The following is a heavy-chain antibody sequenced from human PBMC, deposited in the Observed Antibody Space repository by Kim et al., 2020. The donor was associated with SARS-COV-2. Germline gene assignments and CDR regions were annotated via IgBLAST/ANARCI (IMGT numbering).Heavy chain of an antibody. D-gene: IGHD6-6*01. CDR1: EFTVSSYD. J-gene: IGHJ6*02. Sequence: GGSLRLSCAASEFTVSSYDMRWVRQAPGKGLEWVSTISGGDGRTYYADSVKGRFSISRDVFRKTLFLQMNSLRAEDTAVYYCAKGFSASSSGFVGWGPKSYNFNHAMDVWGQGTTVTVSS. CDR3: AKGFSASSSGFVGWGPKSYNFNHAMDV. V-gene: IGHV3-23*01. CDR2: ISGGDGRT.